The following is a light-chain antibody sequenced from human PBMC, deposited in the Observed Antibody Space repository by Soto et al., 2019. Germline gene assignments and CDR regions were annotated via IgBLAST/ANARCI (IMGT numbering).Light chain of an antibody. CDR1: QGISSY. CDR2: DAS. CDR3: QQGKSFPIT. Sequence: AIQLTQSPSSLSASVGARVTITCRASQGISSYLAWYQQKPGQAPRLLIYDASSRATGIPARFSGSGSGTDFTLTISSLQPEDFATYYCQQGKSFPITFGQGTRLEIK. V-gene: IGKV1-13*02. J-gene: IGKJ5*01.